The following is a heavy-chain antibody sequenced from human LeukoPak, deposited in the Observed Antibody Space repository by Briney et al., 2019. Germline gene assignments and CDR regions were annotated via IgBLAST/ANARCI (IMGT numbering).Heavy chain of an antibody. V-gene: IGHV3-66*02. CDR2: IYSGGST. J-gene: IGHJ3*02. CDR1: GFTVSSNY. D-gene: IGHD3-22*01. Sequence: GGSLRLSCAASGFTVSSNYMSWVRQAPGKGLEWVSVIYSGGSTYYADSVKGRFTISRDNSKNTLYLQMNSLRAEDTAVYYCARAGYYDSSGIFGAFDIWGQGTMVTVSS. CDR3: ARAGYYDSSGIFGAFDI.